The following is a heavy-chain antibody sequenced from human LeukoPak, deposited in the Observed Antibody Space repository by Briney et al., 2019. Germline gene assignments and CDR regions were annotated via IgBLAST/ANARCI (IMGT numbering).Heavy chain of an antibody. CDR1: GGSFSGYY. CDR2: INHSGST. D-gene: IGHD3-10*01. Sequence: PSETLSLTCAVYGGSFSGYYWSWIRQPPGKGLEWIGEINHSGSTNYNPSLKSRATISVDTSKNQFSLKLSSVTAADTAVYYCARGLLWFGEFWGYFDYWGQGTLVTVSS. J-gene: IGHJ4*02. CDR3: ARGLLWFGEFWGYFDY. V-gene: IGHV4-34*01.